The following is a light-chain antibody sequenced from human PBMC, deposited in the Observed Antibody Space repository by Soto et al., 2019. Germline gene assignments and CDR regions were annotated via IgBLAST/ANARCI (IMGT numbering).Light chain of an antibody. V-gene: IGKV1-8*01. J-gene: IGKJ5*01. CDR2: AAS. CDR3: QQYYSYPIT. CDR1: QGISSY. Sequence: AIRMTQSPSSLSESTGDRFTITCRASQGISSYLAWYQQKPGKAPKLLIYAASTLQSGVPARFSGSGSGTDFTLTISCLQSEDFATYCCQQYYSYPITFGQGTRREIK.